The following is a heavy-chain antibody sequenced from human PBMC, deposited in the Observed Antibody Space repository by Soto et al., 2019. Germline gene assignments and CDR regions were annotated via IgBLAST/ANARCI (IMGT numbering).Heavy chain of an antibody. CDR3: AREDQLIYNGFDP. CDR2: INAGNGNT. D-gene: IGHD2-2*01. CDR1: GNTFTIYS. J-gene: IGHJ5*02. V-gene: IGHV1-3*01. Sequence: ASVKVSCKASGNTFTIYSMHWLRQAPGQRLEWRGWINAGNGNTHYSQKFQGRVTITRDTSASTAYMELSSLTSEDTAVYYCAREDQLIYNGFDPGGQGTLVTVSS.